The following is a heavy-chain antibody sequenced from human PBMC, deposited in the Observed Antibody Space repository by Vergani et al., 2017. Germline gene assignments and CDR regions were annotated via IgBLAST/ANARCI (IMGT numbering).Heavy chain of an antibody. Sequence: QVQLVESGGGVVQRGGSLRLSCATSGFTFSNFGMHWIRQAPGKGLEWLAYIGKDGINTRYRDAVKGRFTVSRDNSKDILYLQMDSLRSEDTALYYCAKYLRDSTDGLPDSWGTGTLVIVSS. J-gene: IGHJ4*02. D-gene: IGHD2-21*02. V-gene: IGHV3-30*02. CDR1: GFTFSNFG. CDR3: AKYLRDSTDGLPDS. CDR2: IGKDGINT.